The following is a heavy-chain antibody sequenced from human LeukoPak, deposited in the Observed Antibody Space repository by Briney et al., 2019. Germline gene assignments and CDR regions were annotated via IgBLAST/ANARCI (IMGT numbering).Heavy chain of an antibody. CDR3: ARVVTDETYSSGWYGGYFDY. J-gene: IGHJ4*02. V-gene: IGHV3-30*04. CDR1: GFTFSSYA. Sequence: SLRLSCAASGFTFSSYAMHWVRQAPGKGLEWVAVISYDGSNKYYADSVKGRFTISRDNSKNTLYLQMNSLRAEDTAVYYCARVVTDETYSSGWYGGYFDYWDQGTLVTVSS. CDR2: ISYDGSNK. D-gene: IGHD6-19*01.